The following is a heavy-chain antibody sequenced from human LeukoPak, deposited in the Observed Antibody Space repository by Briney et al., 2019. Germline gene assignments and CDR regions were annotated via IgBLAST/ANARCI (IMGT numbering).Heavy chain of an antibody. CDR3: AKGTYYYDSSGYYGGVY. J-gene: IGHJ4*02. V-gene: IGHV3-23*01. CDR1: GFTFSRYD. Sequence: PGVSLRLSYAASGFTFSRYDMIWVRQAPGKGLEGVSAISGSAGSTYSADSVKGRFTTSRDNSKTTLYLQMNSLRAEDTGVYYCAKGTYYYDSSGYYGGVYWGQGNLVTVSS. CDR2: ISGSAGST. D-gene: IGHD3-22*01.